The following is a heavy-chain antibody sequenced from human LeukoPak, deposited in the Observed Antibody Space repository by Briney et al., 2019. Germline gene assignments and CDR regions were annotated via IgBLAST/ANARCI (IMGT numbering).Heavy chain of an antibody. CDR2: ISSNSSYI. D-gene: IGHD3-22*01. Sequence: PGGSLRLSCAASGFTFSNYAMSWVRQAPGKGLEWVSSISSNSSYIYYADSVKGRFTISRDNAKNSLYLQMNSLRAEDTAVYYCAIFTYYYDSSGYQPSEYFQHWGQGTLVTVSS. J-gene: IGHJ1*01. CDR1: GFTFSNYA. CDR3: AIFTYYYDSSGYQPSEYFQH. V-gene: IGHV3-21*01.